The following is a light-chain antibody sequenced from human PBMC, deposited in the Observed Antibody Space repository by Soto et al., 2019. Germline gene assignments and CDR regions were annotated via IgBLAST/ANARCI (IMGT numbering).Light chain of an antibody. J-gene: IGKJ4*01. Sequence: PQSPVTLSLSPGERATLSCRASQGISHYLAWYQQKPGKVPKLLIYAASTLQSGVPSRFSGSGSGTDFTLTISSLQPEDVAAYYCQKYNTSPLTFGGGTKVDIK. CDR3: QKYNTSPLT. CDR2: AAS. CDR1: QGISHY. V-gene: IGKV1-27*01.